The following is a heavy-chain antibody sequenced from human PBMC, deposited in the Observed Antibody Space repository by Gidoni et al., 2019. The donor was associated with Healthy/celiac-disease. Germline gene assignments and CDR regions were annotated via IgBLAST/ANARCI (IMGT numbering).Heavy chain of an antibody. Sequence: QVQLVQSGAEVKKPGSSVKLSCQASGGTFSSYAISWVRQAPGQGLEWMGRIIPILGIANYAQKFQGRVTITADKSTSTAYMELSSLRSEDTAVYYCARAYRAALAFDIWGQGTMVTVSS. CDR3: ARAYRAALAFDI. CDR2: IIPILGIA. J-gene: IGHJ3*02. CDR1: GGTFSSYA. D-gene: IGHD3-16*02. V-gene: IGHV1-69*04.